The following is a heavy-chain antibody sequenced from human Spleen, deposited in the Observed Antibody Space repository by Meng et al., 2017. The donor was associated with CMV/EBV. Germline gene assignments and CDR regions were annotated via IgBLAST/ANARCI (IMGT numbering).Heavy chain of an antibody. V-gene: IGHV1-18*01. CDR1: GYTFTSYA. CDR2: ISAYNGRT. Sequence: GYTFTSYAFSWVRQAPGQGLEWMGWISAYNGRTTYAQKFQGRVTMTTDTSATTAYMELRSLRSDDTAVYYCARNHVAAVGTLNWFDPWGQGTLVTVSS. D-gene: IGHD6-13*01. CDR3: ARNHVAAVGTLNWFDP. J-gene: IGHJ5*02.